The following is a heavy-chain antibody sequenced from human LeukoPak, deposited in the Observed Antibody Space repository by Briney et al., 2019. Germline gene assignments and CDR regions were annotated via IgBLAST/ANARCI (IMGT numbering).Heavy chain of an antibody. V-gene: IGHV4-59*01. CDR1: GGSIRSYY. CDR3: ARAYTAMVLDY. Sequence: SETLSLTCTVSGGSIRSYYWIWIRQPPEKGLEWIGYFYYSGSTNYNPSLKSRVTISVDTSKNQFSLKLSSVTAADTAVYYCARAYTAMVLDYWGQGTLVTVSS. D-gene: IGHD5-18*01. J-gene: IGHJ4*02. CDR2: FYYSGST.